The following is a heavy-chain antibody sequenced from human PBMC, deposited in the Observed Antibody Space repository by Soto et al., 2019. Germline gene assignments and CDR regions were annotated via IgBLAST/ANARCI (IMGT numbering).Heavy chain of an antibody. CDR3: ARDLRGYSNWFAT. Sequence: QVQVEQSGAEVKKPGASVKVSCKTSGYTFSDYYMHWVRQAPGQGLERMGWINPNSGNTDYAQTFRGRVTTTRDPSITTAYVELTSLRSDDTAIYYCARDLRGYSNWFATWGQGTLVTVSS. CDR2: INPNSGNT. D-gene: IGHD3-22*01. V-gene: IGHV1-2*02. J-gene: IGHJ5*02. CDR1: GYTFSDYY.